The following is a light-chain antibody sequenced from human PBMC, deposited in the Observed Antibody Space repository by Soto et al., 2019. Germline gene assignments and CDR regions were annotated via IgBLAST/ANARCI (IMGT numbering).Light chain of an antibody. J-gene: IGKJ4*01. CDR3: QQLKSSPLS. CDR2: AAS. Sequence: IQLTQSPSSLSASVGDRVTITCRASQGISSSLAWYQQQPGKAPKLLIYAASTLQSGVPSRFSGSGSGTDFTLTISSLQPEDFATYYCQQLKSSPLSFGGGTTVEIK. CDR1: QGISSS. V-gene: IGKV1-9*01.